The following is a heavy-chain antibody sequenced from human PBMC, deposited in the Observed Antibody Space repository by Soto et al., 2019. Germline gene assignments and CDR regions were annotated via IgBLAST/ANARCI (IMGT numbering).Heavy chain of an antibody. CDR2: IYYSGST. J-gene: IGHJ4*02. CDR1: GGSISSYY. D-gene: IGHD4-17*01. Sequence: SETLSLTCTVSGGSISSYYWSWIRQPPGKGLEWIGYIYYSGSTNYNPSLKSRVTISVDTSKNQFSLKLSSVTAADTAVYYCARLSLLIGDYDDDWGQGTLVTVSS. V-gene: IGHV4-59*08. CDR3: ARLSLLIGDYDDD.